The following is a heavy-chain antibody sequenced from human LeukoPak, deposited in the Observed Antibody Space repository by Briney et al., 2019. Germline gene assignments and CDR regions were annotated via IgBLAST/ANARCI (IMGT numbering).Heavy chain of an antibody. D-gene: IGHD2-2*03. CDR3: AREHGYCSSTSCSDFDY. V-gene: IGHV3-30*01. CDR1: GFTFSSYA. J-gene: IGHJ4*02. Sequence: GGSLRLSCAASGFTFSSYAMHWVRQAPGKGLEWVAVISYDGSNKYYADSVTGRFTISRDNSKNTLYLQMNSLRAEDTAVYYCAREHGYCSSTSCSDFDYWGQGTLVTVSS. CDR2: ISYDGSNK.